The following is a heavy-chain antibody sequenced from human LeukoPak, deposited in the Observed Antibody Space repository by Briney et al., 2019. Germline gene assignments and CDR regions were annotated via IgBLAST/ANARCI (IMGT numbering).Heavy chain of an antibody. CDR2: IYYSGST. CDR1: GGSISSYY. J-gene: IGHJ4*02. CDR3: AREISSGSGPDY. V-gene: IGHV4-59*01. Sequence: PSETLSLTCTVSGGSISSYYWSWIRQPPGKGLEWIGYIYYSGSTNYNPSLKSRVTISVDTSKNQFSQKLSSVTAADTAVYYCAREISSGSGPDYWGQGTLVTVSS. D-gene: IGHD3-22*01.